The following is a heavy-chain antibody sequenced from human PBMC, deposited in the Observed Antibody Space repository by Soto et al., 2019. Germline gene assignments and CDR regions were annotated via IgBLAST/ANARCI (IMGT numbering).Heavy chain of an antibody. Sequence: SETLSLTCTVSGGSISSYYWSWIRQPPGKGLEWIGYIYYSGSTNYNPSLKSRVTISVDTSKNQFSLKLSSVTAADTAVYYCARQLTYGDDAFDIWGQGTMVTVSS. J-gene: IGHJ3*02. V-gene: IGHV4-59*08. CDR1: GGSISSYY. CDR3: ARQLTYGDDAFDI. D-gene: IGHD3-10*01. CDR2: IYYSGST.